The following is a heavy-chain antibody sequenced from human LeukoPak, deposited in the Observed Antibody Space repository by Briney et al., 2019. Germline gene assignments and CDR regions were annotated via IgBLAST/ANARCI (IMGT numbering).Heavy chain of an antibody. J-gene: IGHJ2*01. CDR2: IGTSGDT. CDR1: GSTFSRFD. Sequence: AASGSTFSRFDMHWVRQGPGRGLEWVSAIGTSGDTYYPDSVKGRFTISRENGKNSLYLQMNSLTAEDTAIYYCARSITMVRGVGHWYFDLWGRGTLVTVSS. V-gene: IGHV3-13*04. CDR3: ARSITMVRGVGHWYFDL. D-gene: IGHD3-10*01.